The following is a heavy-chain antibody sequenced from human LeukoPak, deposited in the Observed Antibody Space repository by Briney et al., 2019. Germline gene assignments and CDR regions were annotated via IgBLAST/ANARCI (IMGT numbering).Heavy chain of an antibody. CDR1: GDSITSGSSY. J-gene: IGHJ4*02. CDR3: ARERGEYDY. V-gene: IGHV4-39*07. Sequence: PSQTLSLTCTVSGDSITSGSSYWGWIRQPPGKGLEWIGSIYYSGSTYYNPSLESRVTMSVDTSKNQFSLKLSSVTAADTAVYYCARERGEYDYWGQGTLVTVSS. CDR2: IYYSGST. D-gene: IGHD2/OR15-2a*01.